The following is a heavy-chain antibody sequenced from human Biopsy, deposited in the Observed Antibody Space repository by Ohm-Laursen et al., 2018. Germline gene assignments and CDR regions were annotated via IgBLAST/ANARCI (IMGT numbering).Heavy chain of an antibody. CDR1: GDSVSSGSFY. CDR3: ARGMRSSGWPYFDS. Sequence: SATLFLTCTVSGDSVSSGSFYWTRTRQPPRQGLEYIGYIYDRGSTANYNPSLESRVTMSVDMPKNQFSLKLSSVTAADTAIYYCARGMRSSGWPYFDSWGQGTLVTVSS. J-gene: IGHJ4*02. V-gene: IGHV4-61*01. D-gene: IGHD6-19*01. CDR2: IYDRGST.